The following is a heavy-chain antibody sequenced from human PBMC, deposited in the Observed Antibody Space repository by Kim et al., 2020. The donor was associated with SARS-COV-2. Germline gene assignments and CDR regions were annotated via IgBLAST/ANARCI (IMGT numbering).Heavy chain of an antibody. CDR3: AKDYIPLVGSSGRRDPFDY. V-gene: IGHV3-23*01. Sequence: GRFTISRDNSKNTLYLQMNSLRAEDTAVYYCAKDYIPLVGSSGRRDPFDYWGQGTLVTVSS. J-gene: IGHJ4*02. D-gene: IGHD6-19*01.